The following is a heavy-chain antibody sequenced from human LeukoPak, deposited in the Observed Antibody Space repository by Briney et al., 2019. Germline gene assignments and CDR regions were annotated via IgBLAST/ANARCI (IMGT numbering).Heavy chain of an antibody. D-gene: IGHD3-22*01. CDR2: ISGSGGST. J-gene: IGHJ4*02. CDR3: ARDVGGYYYDSSGPPFDY. CDR1: GFTFSSYA. Sequence: PGGSLRLSCAASGFTFSSYAMSWVRQAPGKGLEWVSAISGSGGSTYYADSVKGRFTISRDNAKNSLYLQMNSLRDEDTAVYYCARDVGGYYYDSSGPPFDYWGQGTLVTVSS. V-gene: IGHV3-23*01.